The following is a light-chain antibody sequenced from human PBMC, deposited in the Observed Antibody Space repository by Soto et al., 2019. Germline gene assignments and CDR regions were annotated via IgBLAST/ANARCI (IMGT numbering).Light chain of an antibody. CDR1: GSNIGAGYG. V-gene: IGLV1-40*01. J-gene: IGLJ1*01. CDR3: QSYDSNLSEV. Sequence: QSVRTQPPSVPGAPGQTVTISYTGSGSNIGAGYGVQWYQQLPGTAPRLLIYGSDDRPSGVPDRFSASVSGNSASLAITGLQTEDEAVYYCQSYDSNLSEVFGPGTKVTVL. CDR2: GSD.